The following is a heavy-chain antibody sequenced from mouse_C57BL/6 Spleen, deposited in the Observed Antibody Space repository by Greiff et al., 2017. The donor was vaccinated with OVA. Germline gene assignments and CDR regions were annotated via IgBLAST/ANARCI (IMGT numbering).Heavy chain of an antibody. D-gene: IGHD2-3*01. CDR3: ARGDGYYKAMDY. CDR2: IDPSDSYT. CDR1: GYTFTSYW. Sequence: QVQLQQPGAELVRPGTSVKLSCKASGYTFTSYWMHWVKQRPGQGLEWIGVIDPSDSYTKYNQKFKGKATLTVDTSSSTAYMQLSSLTSEDSAVYYCARGDGYYKAMDYWGQGTSVTVSS. V-gene: IGHV1-59*01. J-gene: IGHJ4*01.